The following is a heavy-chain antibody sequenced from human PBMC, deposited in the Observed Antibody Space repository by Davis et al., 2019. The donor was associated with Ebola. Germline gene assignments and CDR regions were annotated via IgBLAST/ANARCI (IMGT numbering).Heavy chain of an antibody. D-gene: IGHD1-26*01. J-gene: IGHJ4*02. Sequence: SLKIPFPSSGFTFSDYYMSWILQAPGKGLEWVSYISSSSSYTNYADSVKGRFTISRDNAKNSLYLQMNSLRAEDTALYYCAKDIRGGSYNYFDYWGQGTLVTVSS. CDR1: GFTFSDYY. V-gene: IGHV3-11*05. CDR3: AKDIRGGSYNYFDY. CDR2: ISSSSSYT.